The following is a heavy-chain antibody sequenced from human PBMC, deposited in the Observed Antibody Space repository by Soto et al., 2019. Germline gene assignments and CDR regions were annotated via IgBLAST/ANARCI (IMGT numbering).Heavy chain of an antibody. V-gene: IGHV5-51*01. J-gene: IGHJ4*02. CDR1: GYSFTSYW. CDR2: VYPGDSDT. Sequence: SGESLKISCKGSGYSFTSYWIGWVRQMPGKGLEWMGIVYPGDSDTRYSPSFQGQVTISADKSISTAYLQWSSLKASDTAMYYCARQGGVYYDYVWGSYRPYYFDYWGQGTLVT. D-gene: IGHD3-16*02. CDR3: ARQGGVYYDYVWGSYRPYYFDY.